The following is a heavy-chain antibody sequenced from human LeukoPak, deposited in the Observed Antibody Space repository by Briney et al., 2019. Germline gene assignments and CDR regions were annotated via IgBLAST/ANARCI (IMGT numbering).Heavy chain of an antibody. CDR1: GFTVSSNY. Sequence: PGGSLRLSCAASGFTVSSNYMSWIRQPPGKGLEWIGEINHSGSTNYNPSLKSRVTISVDTSKNQFSLKLSSVTAVDTAVYYCARGLAVAGVYYFDYWGQGTLVTVSS. V-gene: IGHV4-34*01. CDR3: ARGLAVAGVYYFDY. D-gene: IGHD6-19*01. CDR2: INHSGST. J-gene: IGHJ4*02.